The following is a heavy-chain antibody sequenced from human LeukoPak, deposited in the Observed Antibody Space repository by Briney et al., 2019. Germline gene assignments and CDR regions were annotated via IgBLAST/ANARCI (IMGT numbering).Heavy chain of an antibody. CDR3: ARDVLGVVDAFDI. CDR1: GGPISSGDYY. V-gene: IGHV4-30-4*01. D-gene: IGHD2-2*01. CDR2: IHYSGST. Sequence: SETLSLTCTVSGGPISSGDYYWSRIRQTPGKGLEWTGYIHYSGSTYYNPSLKSRITISADTSKNQFSPKLSSVTAADTAVYYCARDVLGVVDAFDIWGQGTMVTVSS. J-gene: IGHJ3*02.